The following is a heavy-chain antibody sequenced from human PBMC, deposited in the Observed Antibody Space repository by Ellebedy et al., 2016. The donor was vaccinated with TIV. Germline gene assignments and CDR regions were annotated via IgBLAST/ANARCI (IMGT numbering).Heavy chain of an antibody. CDR1: GGSISSSSYY. CDR3: ARDSSGYRH. V-gene: IGHV4-39*07. CDR2: IYYSVST. D-gene: IGHD3-22*01. Sequence: SETLSLXCTVSGGSISSSSYYWGWIRQPPGKGLEWIGSIYYSVSTYYNPSLKSRVTISVDTSKNQFSLKLSSVTAADTAVYYCARDSSGYRHWGQGTLVTVSS. J-gene: IGHJ4*02.